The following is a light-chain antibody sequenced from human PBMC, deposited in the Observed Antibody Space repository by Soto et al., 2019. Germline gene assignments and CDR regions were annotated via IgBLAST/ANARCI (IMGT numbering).Light chain of an antibody. CDR3: SSYGGSNTFGV. J-gene: IGLJ1*01. Sequence: QSALTQPPPASGSPGQSVTISCTGTSSDVGGYNYVSWYQQHPGKAPKLMIYEVSKRPSGVPDRFSGSKSGNTASLTVSGLQADDEADYYCSSYGGSNTFGVFGTGTKLTVL. CDR1: SSDVGGYNY. CDR2: EVS. V-gene: IGLV2-8*01.